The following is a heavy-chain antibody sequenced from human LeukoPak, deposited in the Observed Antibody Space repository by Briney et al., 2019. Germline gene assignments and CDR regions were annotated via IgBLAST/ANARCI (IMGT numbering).Heavy chain of an antibody. CDR3: ARVGALEVRLYYYGMDV. D-gene: IGHD2-8*02. CDR2: ISYDGSNK. J-gene: IGHJ6*02. Sequence: GGSLRLSCAASGFTFSSYAMHWVRQAPGKGLEWVAVISYDGSNKYYADSAKGRFTISRDNSKNTLYLQMNSLRAEDTAVYYCARVGALEVRLYYYGMDVWGQGTTVTVSS. V-gene: IGHV3-30-3*01. CDR1: GFTFSSYA.